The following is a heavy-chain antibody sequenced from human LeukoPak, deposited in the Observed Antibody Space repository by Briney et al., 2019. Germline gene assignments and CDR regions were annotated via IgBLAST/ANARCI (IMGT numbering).Heavy chain of an antibody. CDR1: GYTFTSYY. CDR2: INPSGGST. CDR3: ARARWSDAFDI. J-gene: IGHJ3*02. V-gene: IGHV1-46*01. Sequence: ASVKVSCKASGYTFTSYYMHWVRQAPGQGLEWMGIINPSGGSTSYAQKFQGRVTMTRDTSTCTVYMELSSLRSEDTAVYYCARARWSDAFDIWGQGTMVTVSS. D-gene: IGHD6-13*01.